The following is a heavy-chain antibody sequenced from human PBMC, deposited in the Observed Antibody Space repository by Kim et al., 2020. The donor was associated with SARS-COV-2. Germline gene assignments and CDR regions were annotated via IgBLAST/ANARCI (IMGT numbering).Heavy chain of an antibody. J-gene: IGHJ4*02. V-gene: IGHV3-23*01. Sequence: KGRFTISRGNSKDTLYLQMNSLRAEDTAVYYCAKDGLLLWFGELFSHIDYWGQGTLVTVSS. CDR3: AKDGLLLWFGELFSHIDY. D-gene: IGHD3-10*01.